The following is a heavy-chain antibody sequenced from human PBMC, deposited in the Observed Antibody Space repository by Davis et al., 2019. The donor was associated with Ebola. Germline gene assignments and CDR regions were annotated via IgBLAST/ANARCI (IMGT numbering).Heavy chain of an antibody. J-gene: IGHJ5*02. V-gene: IGHV4-59*08. Sequence: SETLSLTCTVSGGSISSHYWSWIRQPPGKGLEWIGEINHTGSTSYNPSLKSRVTISVDTSKNQFSLKLSSVTAADTAVYYCARHARGVTTDWSDPWGQGTLVTVS. CDR3: ARHARGVTTDWSDP. D-gene: IGHD3-10*01. CDR2: INHTGST. CDR1: GGSISSHY.